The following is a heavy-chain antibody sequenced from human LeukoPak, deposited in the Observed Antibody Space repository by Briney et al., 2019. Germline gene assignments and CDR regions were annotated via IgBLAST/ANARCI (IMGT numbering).Heavy chain of an antibody. Sequence: SETLSLTCTVSGGFTGSGNYYWSWLRQHPGKGLEWIGYIHYSGSTYYNPSLKTRVTISMDTSKNQLSLKLQSVTAADTAVYYCARDKCCTSGACYFDYWGQGTLVTVSS. D-gene: IGHD2-8*01. V-gene: IGHV4-31*03. CDR1: GGFTGSGNYY. CDR3: ARDKCCTSGACYFDY. CDR2: IHYSGST. J-gene: IGHJ4*02.